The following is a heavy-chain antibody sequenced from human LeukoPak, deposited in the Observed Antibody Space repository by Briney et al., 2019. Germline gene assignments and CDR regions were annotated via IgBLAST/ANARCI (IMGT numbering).Heavy chain of an antibody. CDR3: ARDYATDWFDP. CDR1: GGSFSGYY. CDR2: INHSGST. D-gene: IGHD4-17*01. Sequence: SSETLSRTCAVYGGSFSGYYWSWIRQPPGNGLEWIGEINHSGSTNYNPSLKSRVTISVDTSKNQFSLKLSSVTAADTAVYYCARDYATDWFDPWGQGTLVTVSS. J-gene: IGHJ5*02. V-gene: IGHV4-34*01.